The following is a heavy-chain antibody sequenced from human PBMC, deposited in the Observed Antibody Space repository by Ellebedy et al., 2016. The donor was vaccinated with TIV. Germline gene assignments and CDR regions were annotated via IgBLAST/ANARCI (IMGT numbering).Heavy chain of an antibody. CDR3: ARGTRYCTNGVCFNDY. CDR1: GYSFTSYW. V-gene: IGHV5-10-1*01. CDR2: IDPSDSYT. J-gene: IGHJ4*02. D-gene: IGHD2-8*01. Sequence: GESLKISXKGSGYSFTSYWISWVRQMPGKGLEWMGRIDPSDSYTNYSPSFQGHVTISADKSISTAYLQWSSLKASDTAMYYCARGTRYCTNGVCFNDYWGQGTLVTVSS.